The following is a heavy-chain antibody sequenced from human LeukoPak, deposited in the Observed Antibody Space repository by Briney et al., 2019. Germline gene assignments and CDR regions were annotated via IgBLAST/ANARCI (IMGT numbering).Heavy chain of an antibody. CDR2: IYYSGST. CDR3: AREDSSGYYRDAFDI. CDR1: GGSISSYY. J-gene: IGHJ3*02. Sequence: PSETLSLTCTVSGGSISSYYWSWIRQPPGKGLEWIGYIYYSGSTNYNPSLKSRVTISVDTSKNQFSLKLSSVTAADTAVYYCAREDSSGYYRDAFDIWGQGTMVTVSS. D-gene: IGHD3-22*01. V-gene: IGHV4-59*01.